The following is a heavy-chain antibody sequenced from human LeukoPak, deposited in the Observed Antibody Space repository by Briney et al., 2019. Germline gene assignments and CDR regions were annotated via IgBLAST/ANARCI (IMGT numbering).Heavy chain of an antibody. CDR1: GYRFTSYW. D-gene: IGHD3-10*01. CDR2: IYPGDSDT. J-gene: IGHJ4*02. Sequence: GESLKISCKGSGYRFTSYWIGWVRQVPGKGLEWMGIIYPGDSDTRYSPSFQGQVTISADKSISTAYLQWSSLKASDTAMYYCARLGGAYGSGSYFLRWGQGTLVTVSS. CDR3: ARLGGAYGSGSYFLR. V-gene: IGHV5-51*01.